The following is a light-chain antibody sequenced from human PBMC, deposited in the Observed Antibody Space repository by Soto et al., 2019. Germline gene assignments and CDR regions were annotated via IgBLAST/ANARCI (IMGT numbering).Light chain of an antibody. CDR3: QQCGSSPWT. CDR1: QSVSSYY. V-gene: IGKV3-20*01. Sequence: EIVLTQSPGTLSLSPGERATLSCRASQSVSSYYLAWYQQKPGQAPRLLIYAASSRATGIPDRFSGGGSGTDFTLTISRLEPEDFAAYYCQQCGSSPWTVGQGTKVDIK. J-gene: IGKJ1*01. CDR2: AAS.